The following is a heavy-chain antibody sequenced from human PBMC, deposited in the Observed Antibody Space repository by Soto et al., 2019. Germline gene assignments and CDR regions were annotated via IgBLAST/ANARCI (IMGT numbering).Heavy chain of an antibody. CDR3: ARTYYFGSGSRHFDY. J-gene: IGHJ4*02. CDR2: IWYDGTNK. D-gene: IGHD3-10*01. CDR1: GFTFSNYG. Sequence: QVQLVESGGGVVQPGRSLRLSCAASGFTFSNYGMHWVRQAPGKGREWVAVIWYDGTNKYYADSVKGRFTISRDNSENTLYLQMHSLRAEDTAVYYCARTYYFGSGSRHFDYWGQGTLVTVSS. V-gene: IGHV3-33*01.